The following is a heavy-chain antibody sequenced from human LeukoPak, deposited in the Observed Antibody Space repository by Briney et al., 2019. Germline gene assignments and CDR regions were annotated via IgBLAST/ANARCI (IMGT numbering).Heavy chain of an antibody. V-gene: IGHV3-43*02. CDR2: ISWDGGST. Sequence: GGSLRLSCAASGIIFGSHGMAWVRQAPGKGLEWVSLISWDGGSTYYADSVKGRFTISRDNSKNSLYLQMNSLRTEDTALYYCAKDGRNYPDYWGQGTLVTVSS. CDR1: GIIFGSHG. CDR3: AKDGRNYPDY. J-gene: IGHJ4*02.